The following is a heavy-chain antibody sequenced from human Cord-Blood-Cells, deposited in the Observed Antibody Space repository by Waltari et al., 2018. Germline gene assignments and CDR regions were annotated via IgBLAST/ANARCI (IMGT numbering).Heavy chain of an antibody. D-gene: IGHD3-9*01. V-gene: IGHV4-34*01. J-gene: IGHJ4*02. Sequence: QVQLQQWGAGLLKPSETLSLTCAVYGGSFSGYYWSWIRQPPGKGLEWIGEINHSGSTNYNPSLKSRVTISVDTCKNQFSLKLSSVTAADTAVYYCARRDYDILTGYDYWGQGTLVTVSS. CDR1: GGSFSGYY. CDR3: ARRDYDILTGYDY. CDR2: INHSGST.